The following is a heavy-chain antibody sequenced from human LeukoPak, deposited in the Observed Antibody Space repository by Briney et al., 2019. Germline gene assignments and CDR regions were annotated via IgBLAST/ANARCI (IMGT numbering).Heavy chain of an antibody. D-gene: IGHD3-10*01. V-gene: IGHV1-8*01. CDR2: MNPSGNT. Sequence: ASVKVSCTTSGYIFTSYDINWVRQATGQGLEWMGWMNPSGNTGYAQKFQSRVTMTWNTAITTAYMELSSLRAEDTAVYYCARGPKTMVRGNPDYWGQGTLVTVSS. CDR3: ARGPKTMVRGNPDY. CDR1: GYIFTSYD. J-gene: IGHJ4*02.